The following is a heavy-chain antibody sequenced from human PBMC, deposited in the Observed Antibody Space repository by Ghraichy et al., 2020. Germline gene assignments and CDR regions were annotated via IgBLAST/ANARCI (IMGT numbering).Heavy chain of an antibody. Sequence: GGSLRLSCAVSGFTFIDYAIHWVRQAPGEGLEWVAFISNDGGKKHYADSVKGRFTVSRDNSKNTVYLQMNSLRLEDTSIYYCARAAIMGPTLDAFDVWGQGTMVIVSS. D-gene: IGHD1-26*01. CDR1: GFTFIDYA. CDR2: ISNDGGKK. V-gene: IGHV3-30-3*01. J-gene: IGHJ3*01. CDR3: ARAAIMGPTLDAFDV.